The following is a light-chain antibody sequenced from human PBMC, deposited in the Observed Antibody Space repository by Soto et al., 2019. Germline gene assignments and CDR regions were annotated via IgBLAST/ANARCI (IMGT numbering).Light chain of an antibody. J-gene: IGKJ1*01. Sequence: DIQMTQSPSTLSASVGDRVIITCRASQYINTWLAWYQQKPGRAPKLLIYDASNLEAGVSSRFSGSGSGTDFTFTISSLQPEDIATYYCQQYDDLPRTFGQGTKVQIK. CDR3: QQYDDLPRT. CDR1: QYINTW. V-gene: IGKV1-33*01. CDR2: DAS.